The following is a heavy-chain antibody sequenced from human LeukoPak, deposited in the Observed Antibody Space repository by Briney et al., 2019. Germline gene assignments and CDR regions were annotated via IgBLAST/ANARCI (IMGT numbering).Heavy chain of an antibody. CDR3: ARGTATADY. CDR2: ITSSSANI. CDR1: GFTFSIYS. J-gene: IGHJ4*02. V-gene: IGHV3-21*01. Sequence: AGGSLTLSCAASGFTFSIYSMNWVRQAPGKGLEWVSSITSSSANIHYTDSVKGRFNISRDNAKNSLCLQMNSRRAEDTAVYYFARGTATADYWGQGALVTVSS. D-gene: IGHD2-21*02.